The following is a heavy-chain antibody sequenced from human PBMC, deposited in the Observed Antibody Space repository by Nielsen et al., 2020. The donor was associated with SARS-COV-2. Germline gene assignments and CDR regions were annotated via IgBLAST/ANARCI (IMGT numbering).Heavy chain of an antibody. CDR1: GFTLSSSA. V-gene: IGHV3-74*01. Sequence: GESLKISCAASGFTLSSSAMSWARQAPGKGLVWVSRINSDGSDSVYAEFLKGRITISRDNAKNTLYLQMNSLRDEDTAVYYCGRGDILTGYIDYWGQGSLVTVSS. CDR2: INSDGSDS. CDR3: GRGDILTGYIDY. J-gene: IGHJ4*02. D-gene: IGHD3-9*01.